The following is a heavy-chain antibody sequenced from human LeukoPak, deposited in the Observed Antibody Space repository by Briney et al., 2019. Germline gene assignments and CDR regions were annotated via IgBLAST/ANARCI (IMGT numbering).Heavy chain of an antibody. J-gene: IGHJ4*02. V-gene: IGHV3-49*04. Sequence: QTGGSLRLSCAASGFTFSSYSMNWVRQAPGKVLEWVGFIASETYGGTAEYAASVKGRFTISRDDSKSIAYLQMNSLKTEDTAVYYCTRDQTPYYWGQGTLVTVSS. CDR1: GFTFSSYS. CDR3: TRDQTPYY. CDR2: IASETYGGTA.